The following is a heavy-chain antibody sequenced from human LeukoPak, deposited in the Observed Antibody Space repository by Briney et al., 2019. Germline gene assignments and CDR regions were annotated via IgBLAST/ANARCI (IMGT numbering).Heavy chain of an antibody. CDR3: AREVVAWYWVGYYFDY. Sequence: SETLSLTCTVSGGSISSGYYWGWIRQPPGKGLEWIGSIYHSGSTYYNPSLKSRVTISVDTSKNQFSLKLSSVTAADTAVYYCAREVVAWYWVGYYFDYWGQGTLVTVSS. CDR1: GGSISSGYY. V-gene: IGHV4-38-2*02. D-gene: IGHD2-15*01. J-gene: IGHJ4*02. CDR2: IYHSGST.